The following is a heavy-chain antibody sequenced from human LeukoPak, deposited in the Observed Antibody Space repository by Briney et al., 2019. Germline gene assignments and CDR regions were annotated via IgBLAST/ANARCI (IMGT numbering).Heavy chain of an antibody. Sequence: PGGSLRLSCAASGFTFSSYWMSWVRQAPGKGLEWVANIKQDGSEKYYVDSVKGRFTISRDNAKNSLYLQMNSLRAEDTAVYYCARDCGSSGYSWGVSCYWGQGTLVTVSS. V-gene: IGHV3-7*01. CDR1: GFTFSSYW. CDR3: ARDCGSSGYSWGVSCY. CDR2: IKQDGSEK. J-gene: IGHJ4*02. D-gene: IGHD3-22*01.